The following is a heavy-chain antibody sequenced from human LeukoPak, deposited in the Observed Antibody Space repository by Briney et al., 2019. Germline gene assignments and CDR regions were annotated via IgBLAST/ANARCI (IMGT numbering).Heavy chain of an antibody. D-gene: IGHD2-2*01. V-gene: IGHV3-23*01. CDR1: GFTFSSYG. J-gene: IGHJ6*03. Sequence: RGSLRLSCAASGFTFSSYGMSWVREAPGQGLGWVSAIGAGGDSKYYADSVKGRFTISRDNSKNTLYLQMNSLRADNTGGYYCAKPSSSSVQYYYYMDVWGKGTTVTVSS. CDR3: AKPSSSSVQYYYYMDV. CDR2: IGAGGDSK.